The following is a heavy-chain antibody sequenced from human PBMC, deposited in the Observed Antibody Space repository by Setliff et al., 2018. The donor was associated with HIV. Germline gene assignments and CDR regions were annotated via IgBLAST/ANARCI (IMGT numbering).Heavy chain of an antibody. CDR2: IYYSGTT. Sequence: SETLSLTCTVSGGSVRRSTSYWGWIRQPPGKGLEWIGSIYYSGTTYSNPSLKSRVTISVDTSKNQFPLRLTSVTAADTAVYYCARVPTSSWYVTTQRTKEYFHHWGQGTLVTVSS. J-gene: IGHJ1*01. V-gene: IGHV4-39*01. D-gene: IGHD6-13*01. CDR3: ARVPTSSWYVTTQRTKEYFHH. CDR1: GGSVRRSTSY.